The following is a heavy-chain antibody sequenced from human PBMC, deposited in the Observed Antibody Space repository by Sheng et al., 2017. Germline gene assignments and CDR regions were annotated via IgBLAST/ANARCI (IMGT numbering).Heavy chain of an antibody. Sequence: QVQLVQSGAEVKKPGSSVKVSCKASGGTLSSSTFSWVRQAPGQGLEWMGGIIPIFGKANYAQKFQGRVTISTDESTSTVYMELSSLRSEDTAVYFCARAPGIAAPGSAYFHYMDVWAKGTTVTVSS. V-gene: IGHV1-69*05. CDR1: GGTLSSST. J-gene: IGHJ6*03. CDR3: ARAPGIAAPGSAYFHYMDV. CDR2: IIPIFGKA. D-gene: IGHD6-13*01.